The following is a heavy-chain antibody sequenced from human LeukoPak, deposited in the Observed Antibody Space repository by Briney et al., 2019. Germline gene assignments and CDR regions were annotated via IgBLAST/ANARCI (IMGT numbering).Heavy chain of an antibody. J-gene: IGHJ3*02. V-gene: IGHV1-18*01. CDR1: GYTFTSYG. Sequence: ASVKVSCKASGYTFTSYGISWVRQAPGQGLEWMGWIRAYNGNTKYAQMLQGRVAMTTDTSTSTAYMELRSLRSDDTAVYYCARDRDYGEIPGGAFDIWGQGTMVTVSS. CDR3: ARDRDYGEIPGGAFDI. CDR2: IRAYNGNT. D-gene: IGHD4-17*01.